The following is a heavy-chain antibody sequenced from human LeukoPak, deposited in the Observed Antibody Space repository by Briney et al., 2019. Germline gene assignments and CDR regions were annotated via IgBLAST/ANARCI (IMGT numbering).Heavy chain of an antibody. J-gene: IGHJ3*02. CDR3: ARESGSDAFDI. CDR2: ISAYNGDI. CDR1: GYTFTKYG. Sequence: ATVKVSCKASGYTFTKYGVSWVRQAPGQGLEWMGWISAYNGDIKYAQRGKGRVTMTTDGSTSTVYMGLRSLRSDDTAVYYWARESGSDAFDIWGQGTMVTVSS. V-gene: IGHV1-18*01.